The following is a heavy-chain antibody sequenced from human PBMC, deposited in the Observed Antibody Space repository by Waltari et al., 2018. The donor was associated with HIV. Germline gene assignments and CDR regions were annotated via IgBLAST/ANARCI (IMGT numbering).Heavy chain of an antibody. J-gene: IGHJ4*02. CDR3: ARARGYSYGYEDY. CDR1: GFSFSSYS. Sequence: SGFSFSSYSMNWVRQAPGKGLEWISYISNSGNTIDYADSVKGRFTISRDNAKNSLSLQMHSLRAEDTAVYYCARARGYSYGYEDYWGQGALVTVSS. D-gene: IGHD5-18*01. CDR2: ISNSGNTI. V-gene: IGHV3-48*04.